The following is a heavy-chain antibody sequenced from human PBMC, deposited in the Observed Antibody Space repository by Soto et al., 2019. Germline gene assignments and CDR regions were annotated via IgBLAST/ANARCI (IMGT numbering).Heavy chain of an antibody. CDR2: ISYDGSNK. V-gene: IGHV3-30-3*01. J-gene: IGHJ5*02. D-gene: IGHD6-13*01. CDR3: AREKKDFRVLAAAGSKRYNWFDP. CDR1: GFTFSSYA. Sequence: GGSLRLSCAASGFTFSSYAMHWVRQAPGKGLEWVAVISYDGSNKYYADSVKGRFTISRDNSKNTLYLQMNSLRAEDTAVYYCAREKKDFRVLAAAGSKRYNWFDPWGQGTLVTVSS.